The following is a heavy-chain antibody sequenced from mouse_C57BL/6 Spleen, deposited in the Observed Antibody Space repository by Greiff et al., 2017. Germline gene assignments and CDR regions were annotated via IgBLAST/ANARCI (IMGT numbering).Heavy chain of an antibody. CDR2: ISYDGSN. CDR3: ARDHDYDGYFDY. V-gene: IGHV3-6*01. CDR1: GYSITSGYY. Sequence: EVHLVESGPGLVKPSQSLSLTCSVTGYSITSGYYWNWIRQFPGNKLEWMGYISYDGSNNYNPSLKNRISITRDTSKNQFFLKLNSVTTEDTATYYCARDHDYDGYFDYWGQGTTLTVSS. D-gene: IGHD2-4*01. J-gene: IGHJ2*01.